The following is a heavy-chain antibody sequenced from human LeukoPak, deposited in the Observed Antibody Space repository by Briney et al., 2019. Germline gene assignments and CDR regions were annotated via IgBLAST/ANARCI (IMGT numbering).Heavy chain of an antibody. V-gene: IGHV3-30-3*01. CDR2: ISYDGSNK. J-gene: IGHJ4*02. CDR3: ARLRFLEWLLFDY. CDR1: GFTFSSYA. D-gene: IGHD3-3*01. Sequence: GGSLRLSCAASGFTFSSYAMHWVRQAPGKGLEWVAVISYDGSNKYYADSVKGRFTISRDNSKNTLYLQMNSLRAEDTAVYYCARLRFLEWLLFDYWGQETLVTVSS.